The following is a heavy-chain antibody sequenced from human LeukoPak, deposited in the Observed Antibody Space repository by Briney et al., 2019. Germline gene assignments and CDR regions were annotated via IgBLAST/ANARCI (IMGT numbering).Heavy chain of an antibody. CDR2: IWYDGSNK. CDR1: GFTFSSYG. CDR3: ARGPTVSSTWDY. V-gene: IGHV3-33*01. Sequence: GGSLRLSCAASGFTFSSYGMHWVRQAPGKGLEWVALIWYDGSNKYYTDSVKGRFTISRDDSKNTVSLQMSSLRVEDTAVYYCARGPTVSSTWDYWGQGTLVTVSP. D-gene: IGHD2-2*01. J-gene: IGHJ4*02.